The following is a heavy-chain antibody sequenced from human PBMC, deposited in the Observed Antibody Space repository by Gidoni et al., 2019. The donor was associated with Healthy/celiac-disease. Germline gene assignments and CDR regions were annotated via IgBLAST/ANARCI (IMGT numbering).Heavy chain of an antibody. J-gene: IGHJ3*02. CDR3: ARGCSGGSCYPDAFDI. CDR2: IGTAGDT. CDR1: GFTFSSYD. Sequence: EVQLVESGGGLVPPGGSLRLSCAASGFTFSSYDMHWVRQATGKGLECVSAIGTAGDTYYPGSVKGLFTISRENAKNSLYLQMNSLRAGDTAVYYCARGCSGGSCYPDAFDIWGQGTMVTVSS. D-gene: IGHD2-15*01. V-gene: IGHV3-13*01.